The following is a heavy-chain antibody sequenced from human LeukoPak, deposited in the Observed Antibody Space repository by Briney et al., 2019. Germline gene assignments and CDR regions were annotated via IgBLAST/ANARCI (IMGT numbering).Heavy chain of an antibody. J-gene: IGHJ3*02. V-gene: IGHV4-4*07. CDR3: ARVYDWNDGTFNI. CDR1: GGSISNYY. CDR2: IYTSGST. D-gene: IGHD1-20*01. Sequence: SETLSLTCTVSGGSISNYYWSWIRQPAGKGLEWIGRIYTSGSTNYNPSLKSRVTMSLDTSKNQFSLKLSSVTAADTAVYYCARVYDWNDGTFNIWRQGTMVTVSS.